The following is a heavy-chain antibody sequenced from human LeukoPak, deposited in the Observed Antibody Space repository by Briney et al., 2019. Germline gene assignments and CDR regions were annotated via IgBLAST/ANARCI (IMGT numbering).Heavy chain of an antibody. D-gene: IGHD5-18*01. J-gene: IGHJ4*02. Sequence: SETLSLTCTVSGGSISPYYWGWIRQPSGKGLEFIGFMRYSGSANYHPSLKSRVSISLDTSKNQFSLNLSSVTAADTAMYFCARGNGEYAYGYYFDYWGQGSLVTVSS. CDR3: ARGNGEYAYGYYFDY. CDR1: GGSISPYY. CDR2: MRYSGSA. V-gene: IGHV4-59*01.